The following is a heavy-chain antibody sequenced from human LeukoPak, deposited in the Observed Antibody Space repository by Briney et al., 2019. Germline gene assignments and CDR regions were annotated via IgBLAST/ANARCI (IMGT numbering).Heavy chain of an antibody. Sequence: GASVKVSCKASGGTFSSYAISWVRQAPGQGLEWMGGIIPIFGTANYAQKFQGRVTITTDESTSTAYMELSSLRSEDTAVYYCARVPLTYDFWSGTFDYWGQGTLVTVSS. CDR2: IIPIFGTA. J-gene: IGHJ4*02. CDR1: GGTFSSYA. CDR3: ARVPLTYDFWSGTFDY. V-gene: IGHV1-69*05. D-gene: IGHD3-3*01.